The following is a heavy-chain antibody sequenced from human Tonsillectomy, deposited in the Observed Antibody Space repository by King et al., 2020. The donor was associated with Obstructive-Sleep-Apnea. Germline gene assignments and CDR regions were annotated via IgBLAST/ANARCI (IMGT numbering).Heavy chain of an antibody. D-gene: IGHD3-10*01. Sequence: LQLQESDPGPVKPSEALSLTCSVSGDSISSLMHYWGWIRQPPGTGLEWIGTIYYSGITHYNPSLKSRVTMTVDTSKNQFSLKLNSVTAADTAVYYCARHSRIRSEDAFDVWGQGTMVTVFS. V-gene: IGHV4-39*01. CDR2: IYYSGIT. CDR1: GDSISSLMHY. CDR3: ARHSRIRSEDAFDV. J-gene: IGHJ3*01.